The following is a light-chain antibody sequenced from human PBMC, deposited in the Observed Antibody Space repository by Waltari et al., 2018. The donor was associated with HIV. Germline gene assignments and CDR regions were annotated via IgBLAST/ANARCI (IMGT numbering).Light chain of an antibody. J-gene: IGKJ1*01. CDR3: QQYYNSPQT. CDR1: QSVLYSSNNKNY. CDR2: WAS. V-gene: IGKV4-1*01. Sequence: DIVMFQSPDSLAVSLGERATHNCKSSQSVLYSSNNKNYLAWYQQKPGQPPKLLIYWASTRESGVPDRFSGSGSGTDFTLTINSLQAEDAAVYYCQQYYNSPQTFGQGTKVEI.